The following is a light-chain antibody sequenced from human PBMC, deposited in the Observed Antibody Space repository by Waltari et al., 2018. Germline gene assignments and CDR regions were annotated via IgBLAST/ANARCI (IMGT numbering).Light chain of an antibody. J-gene: IGKJ1*01. Sequence: IVLTQSPGTLSLSPGERATLSCRASQSFSNTYLAWYQQRPGQAPRILIYGVSIRAAGIPDRFSGSGSGTDFTLTISRLEPEDFAVYYCQQYASSPPRTFGQGTKVEIK. V-gene: IGKV3-20*01. CDR1: QSFSNTY. CDR2: GVS. CDR3: QQYASSPPRT.